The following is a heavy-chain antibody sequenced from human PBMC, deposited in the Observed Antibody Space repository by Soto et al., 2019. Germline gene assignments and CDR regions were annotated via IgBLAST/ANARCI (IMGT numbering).Heavy chain of an antibody. CDR3: AKGGRQWLVTSDFNY. CDR1: GFTFSDYA. Sequence: VQLVESGGGVVQPGRSLRLSCAASGFTFSDYAMHWVRQAPGKGLEWVAVVSHDGRNTHYADSVKGRFTISRDSSKNTGSLEMTRLRAEDTAVDYRAKGGRQWLVTSDFNYWGQGALVTVSS. CDR2: VSHDGRNT. V-gene: IGHV3-30*18. D-gene: IGHD6-19*01. J-gene: IGHJ4*02.